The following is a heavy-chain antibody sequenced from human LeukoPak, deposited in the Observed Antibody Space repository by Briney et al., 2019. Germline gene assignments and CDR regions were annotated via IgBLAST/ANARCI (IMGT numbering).Heavy chain of an antibody. Sequence: GGSLTLSCAASGFTVSSNYMSWVRQAPGKGLEWVSVIYSGCSTYYADSVKGRFTISRDNSKNTLYLQMNGLRADAAAVYCCARGSGMAFDYWGRGTLVTVSS. CDR1: GFTVSSNY. V-gene: IGHV3-66*01. CDR3: ARGSGMAFDY. J-gene: IGHJ4*02. CDR2: IYSGCST. D-gene: IGHD3-10*01.